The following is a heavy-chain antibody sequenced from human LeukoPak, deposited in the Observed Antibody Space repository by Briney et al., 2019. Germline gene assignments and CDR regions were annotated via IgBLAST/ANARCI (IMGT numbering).Heavy chain of an antibody. CDR3: TTDWTRFGELLYWWFDP. V-gene: IGHV3-15*01. J-gene: IGHJ5*02. CDR2: IKSKTDGGTT. D-gene: IGHD3-10*01. CDR1: GFTFSNAW. Sequence: GGSLRLSCAASGFTFSNAWMSWVRQAPGKGLEWVGRIKSKTDGGTTDYAAPVKGRFTISRDDSKNTLYLQMNSLKTEDTAVYYCTTDWTRFGELLYWWFDPWGQGTLVTVSS.